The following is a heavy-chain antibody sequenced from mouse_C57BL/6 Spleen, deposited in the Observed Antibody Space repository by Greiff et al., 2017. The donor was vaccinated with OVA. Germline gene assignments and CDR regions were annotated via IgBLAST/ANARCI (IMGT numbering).Heavy chain of an antibody. CDR1: GYTFTDYE. D-gene: IGHD2-1*01. CDR3: TRGGNSYWYFDV. Sequence: VQLQQSGAELVRPGASVTLSCKASGYTFTDYEMHWVKQTPVHGLEWIGAIDPETGGTAYNQKFKGKAILTADKSSSTAYMELRSLTSEDSAVYYCTRGGNSYWYFDVWGTGTTVTVSS. J-gene: IGHJ1*03. CDR2: IDPETGGT. V-gene: IGHV1-15*01.